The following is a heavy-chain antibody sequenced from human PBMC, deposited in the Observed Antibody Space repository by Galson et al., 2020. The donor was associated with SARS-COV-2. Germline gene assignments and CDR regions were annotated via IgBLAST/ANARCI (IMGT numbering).Heavy chain of an antibody. V-gene: IGHV3-11*06. CDR1: GFTFSDYF. CDR2: ISTTGTYT. J-gene: IGHJ4*02. D-gene: IGHD2-15*01. Sequence: TGGSLRLSCAASGFTFSDYFMSWIRQTPGKGLAWVSYISTTGTYTNYAGSVKGRFTISRDNAKSSLYLQMNSLRAEDTAVYYCARAPRYCSGGSCPPVDYWGQGTLVTVSS. CDR3: ARAPRYCSGGSCPPVDY.